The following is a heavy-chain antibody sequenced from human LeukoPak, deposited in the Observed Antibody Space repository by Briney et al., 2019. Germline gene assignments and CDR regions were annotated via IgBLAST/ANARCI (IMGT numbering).Heavy chain of an antibody. CDR3: ARDPGGARYFDY. CDR2: INPSGGST. CDR1: GYTFTNYY. J-gene: IGHJ4*02. Sequence: ASVKVSCKASGYTFTNYYMHWVRQAPGQGLEWMGIINPSGGSTSYAQKFQGRVTMTRDTPTSTVYMELSNLRSEDTAVYYCARDPGGARYFDYWGQGTLVTVSS. D-gene: IGHD3-10*01. V-gene: IGHV1-46*01.